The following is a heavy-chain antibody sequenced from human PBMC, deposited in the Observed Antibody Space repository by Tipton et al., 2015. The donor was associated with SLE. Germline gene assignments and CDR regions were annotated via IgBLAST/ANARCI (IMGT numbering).Heavy chain of an antibody. CDR2: IYHSGGT. Sequence: TLSLTCAVSGGSIISNNWWSWVRQPPGKGLEWIGEIYHSGGTNYNPSLRSRVTISVDTSKNQFSLKLSSVTAADTAVYYCATAGGSGSNDAFDIWGQGTMVTVSS. CDR3: ATAGGSGSNDAFDI. J-gene: IGHJ3*02. V-gene: IGHV4-4*02. CDR1: GGSIISNNW. D-gene: IGHD3-10*01.